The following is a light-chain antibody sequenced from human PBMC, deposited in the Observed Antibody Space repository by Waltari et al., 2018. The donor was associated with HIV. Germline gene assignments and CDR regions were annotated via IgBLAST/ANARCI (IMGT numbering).Light chain of an antibody. Sequence: QSLLTQPPSVSAAPGQKVTSSCSGGTANIGRNYASWYQHLPGPAPRLLIYEDDKVSSDIPNRFSGSKAGTSATLTITGLQTGDEGDYYCASWDRSLNGGVFGGGTKLTVL. V-gene: IGLV1-51*02. CDR1: TANIGRNY. CDR2: EDD. J-gene: IGLJ3*02. CDR3: ASWDRSLNGGV.